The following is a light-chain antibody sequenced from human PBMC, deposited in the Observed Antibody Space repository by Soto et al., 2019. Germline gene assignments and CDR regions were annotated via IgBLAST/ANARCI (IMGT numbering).Light chain of an antibody. Sequence: EIVMTQSPATLSVSPEERVTLSCRASQSVSANLSCYQQKPDQAPRLLVYGASTRATGIPARFSGGGSGTEFTLTISSLQSQDFAVYYCQQYDNWPPGTFGQGTKVEIK. CDR3: QQYDNWPPGT. CDR2: GAS. CDR1: QSVSAN. V-gene: IGKV3-15*01. J-gene: IGKJ1*01.